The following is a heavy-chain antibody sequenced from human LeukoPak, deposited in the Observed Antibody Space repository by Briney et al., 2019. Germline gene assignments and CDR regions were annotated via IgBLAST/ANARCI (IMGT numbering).Heavy chain of an antibody. V-gene: IGHV5-51*01. CDR3: ASLHPGGAAIDAFDI. D-gene: IGHD5-18*01. J-gene: IGHJ3*02. Sequence: GESLKISCKGSGYSFTSYWIGWVRQMPGKGLEWMGIIYPGDSDTRYSPSFQGQVTISADKSISTAYLQWSSLKASDTAMCYCASLHPGGAAIDAFDIWGQGTMVTVSS. CDR1: GYSFTSYW. CDR2: IYPGDSDT.